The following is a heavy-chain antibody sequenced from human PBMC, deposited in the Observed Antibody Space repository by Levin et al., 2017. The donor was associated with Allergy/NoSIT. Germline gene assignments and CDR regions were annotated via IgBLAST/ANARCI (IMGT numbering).Heavy chain of an antibody. CDR2: ISYDGSNK. D-gene: IGHD3-16*01. V-gene: IGHV3-30*04. Sequence: PGGSLRLSCAASGFTFSSYAMHWVRQAPGKGLEWVAVISYDGSNKYYADSVKGRFTISRDNSKNTLYLQMNSLRAEDTAVYYCARAPRGTLGFYFDYWGQGTLVTVSS. CDR3: ARAPRGTLGFYFDY. CDR1: GFTFSSYA. J-gene: IGHJ4*02.